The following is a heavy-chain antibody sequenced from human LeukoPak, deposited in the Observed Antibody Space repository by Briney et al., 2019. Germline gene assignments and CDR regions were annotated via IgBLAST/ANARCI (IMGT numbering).Heavy chain of an antibody. CDR1: GGSISSSNW. J-gene: IGHJ4*02. Sequence: SGTLSLTCAVSGGSISSSNWWSWVRQPPGKGLEWIGEIYHSGSTNYNPSLKSRVTTSVGTSKNQFSLKLSSVTAADTAVYYCARAHLATVVAPFDYWGQGTLVTVSS. CDR2: IYHSGST. V-gene: IGHV4-4*02. CDR3: ARAHLATVVAPFDY. D-gene: IGHD3-22*01.